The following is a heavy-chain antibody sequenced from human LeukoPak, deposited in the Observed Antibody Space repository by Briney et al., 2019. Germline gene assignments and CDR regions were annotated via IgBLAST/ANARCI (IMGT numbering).Heavy chain of an antibody. J-gene: IGHJ6*03. CDR3: ARAPVPYYYSYMDV. CDR2: ISSSSSYI. Sequence: PGGSLRLSCAASGFTFSSYSMNWVRQAPGKGLEWVSSISSSSSYIYYADSVKGRFTISRDNAKNSLYLQMNSLRAEDTAVYYCARAPVPYYYSYMDVWGKGTTVTVSS. D-gene: IGHD4-17*01. CDR1: GFTFSSYS. V-gene: IGHV3-21*01.